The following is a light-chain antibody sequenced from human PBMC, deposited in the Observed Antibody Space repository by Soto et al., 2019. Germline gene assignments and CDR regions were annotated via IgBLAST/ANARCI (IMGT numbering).Light chain of an antibody. J-gene: IGLJ1*01. CDR2: DVS. V-gene: IGLV2-14*03. CDR3: SSYTTSNTRQIV. CDR1: SSDVGGYNY. Sequence: HSALTQPASVSGSPGQSITISCTGTSSDVGGYNYVSWYQHHPGKAPKLMIFDVSNRPSGVSNRFSGSKSGNTASLTISGLQPEDEAYYYCSSYTTSNTRQIVFGTGTKVTVL.